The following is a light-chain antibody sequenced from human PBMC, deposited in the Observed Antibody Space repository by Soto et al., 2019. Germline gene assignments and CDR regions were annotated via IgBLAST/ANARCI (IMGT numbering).Light chain of an antibody. CDR2: DVS. J-gene: IGLJ1*01. CDR1: GRAVGGYNY. CDR3: SSYTSSSTYV. V-gene: IGLV2-14*03. Sequence: QSVLTQPASVSWAPGQSITISCTGTGRAVGGYNYVSWYQQHPGRAPKLMIYDVSNRPSGVSNRFSGSKSGNTASLTISGLQAEDEADYYCSSYTSSSTYVFGTGTKVTVL.